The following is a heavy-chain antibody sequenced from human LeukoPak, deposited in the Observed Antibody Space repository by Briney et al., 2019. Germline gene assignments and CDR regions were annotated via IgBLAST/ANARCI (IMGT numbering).Heavy chain of an antibody. CDR1: GFTFSSYA. J-gene: IGHJ4*02. CDR2: ISAGGGST. Sequence: GGSLRLSCAASGFTFSSYAMTWVRQTPGKGLEWVSAISAGGGSTYYADSVKGRFTISRDNSKNTLYLQLNSLRAEDTAVYYCAKAGGWTNYFDYWGQGTLVTVSS. D-gene: IGHD6-19*01. CDR3: AKAGGWTNYFDY. V-gene: IGHV3-23*01.